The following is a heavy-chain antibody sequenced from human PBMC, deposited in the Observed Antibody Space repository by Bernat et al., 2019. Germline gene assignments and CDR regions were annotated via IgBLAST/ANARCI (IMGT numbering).Heavy chain of an antibody. V-gene: IGHV4-61*02. J-gene: IGHJ2*01. D-gene: IGHD5-24*01. Sequence: QVQLQESGPGLVKPSQTLSLTCTVSGGSISSDNYYWTWIRQPAGKGLEWIGRIYYSGSTNYNPSLKSRVTISVDTSKNQFSLKLSSVTAADTAVYYCATDRRPFDGNNGWYFDLWGRGTLVTVSS. CDR3: ATDRRPFDGNNGWYFDL. CDR1: GGSISSDNYY. CDR2: IYYSGST.